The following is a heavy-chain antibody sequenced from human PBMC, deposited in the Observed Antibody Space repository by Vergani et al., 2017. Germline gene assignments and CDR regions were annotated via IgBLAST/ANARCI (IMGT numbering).Heavy chain of an antibody. V-gene: IGHV4-59*01. Sequence: QVQLQESGPGLVKPSETLSLTCTVSGGSLINYYWSWVRQPPGKGLEWIGYIYSSGSTTYSPSLKSRLTMAVDPYKNQFSLKLRSVTLADTAVYYCARTIGHCSNSNCYNLAYWGQGTLVTVSS. CDR1: GGSLINYY. D-gene: IGHD2-2*02. CDR2: IYSSGST. J-gene: IGHJ4*02. CDR3: ARTIGHCSNSNCYNLAY.